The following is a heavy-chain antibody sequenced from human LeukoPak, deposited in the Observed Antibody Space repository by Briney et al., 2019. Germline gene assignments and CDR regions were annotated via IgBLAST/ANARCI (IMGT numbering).Heavy chain of an antibody. V-gene: IGHV3-30*14. D-gene: IGHD4-17*01. CDR3: TVFGDSNH. Sequence: GVSLRLSCAASEFTFSAYPMHWLRQRPGKGLESLAVISHDASETYYANSVKGRFTISRDNSKNTLYLQISSLRVEDTAVYYCTVFGDSNHWGQGTLVTVSS. CDR1: EFTFSAYP. J-gene: IGHJ5*02. CDR2: ISHDASET.